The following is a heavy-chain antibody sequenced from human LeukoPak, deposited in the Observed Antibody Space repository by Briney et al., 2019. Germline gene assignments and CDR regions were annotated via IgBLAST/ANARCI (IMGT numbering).Heavy chain of an antibody. CDR3: AKDRAPYYDILTGYQFDP. CDR1: GFTFTTSW. D-gene: IGHD3-9*01. Sequence: GGSLRLSCATSGFTFTTSWMHWVRQAPGKGLVWVSRINTDGNTRDYADSVKGRFTISRDNATNTLYLQMNSLRAEDTAIYYCAKDRAPYYDILTGYQFDPWGQGTLVTVSS. V-gene: IGHV3-74*01. J-gene: IGHJ5*02. CDR2: INTDGNTR.